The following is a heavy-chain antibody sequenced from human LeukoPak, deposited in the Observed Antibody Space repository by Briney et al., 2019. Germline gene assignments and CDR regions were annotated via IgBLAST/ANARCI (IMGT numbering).Heavy chain of an antibody. CDR1: GYTFTSYD. J-gene: IGHJ6*03. CDR3: ARNRGRVHRLNINYYYYYYMDV. CDR2: MNPNSGNT. D-gene: IGHD1-1*01. Sequence: ASVKVSCKASGYTFTSYDINWVRQATGQGLVWMGWMNPNSGNTGYAQKFQGRVTITRSTSISTAYMELSSLRSEDTAVYYCARNRGRVHRLNINYYYYYYMDVWGKGTTVTISS. V-gene: IGHV1-8*03.